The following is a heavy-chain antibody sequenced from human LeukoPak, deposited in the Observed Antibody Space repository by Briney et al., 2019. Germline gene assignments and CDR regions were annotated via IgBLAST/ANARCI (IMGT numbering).Heavy chain of an antibody. CDR3: TREGIIAAADY. Sequence: GGSLRLSCAASGFSFSSFWMSWVRLAPGKGLEWVANIKQDGSEKNYVDSVNGRFTISRDNAKNALYLQLSSLRAEDTAVYYCTREGIIAAADYWGQGTLVTVSS. D-gene: IGHD6-6*01. CDR2: IKQDGSEK. V-gene: IGHV3-7*01. CDR1: GFSFSSFW. J-gene: IGHJ4*02.